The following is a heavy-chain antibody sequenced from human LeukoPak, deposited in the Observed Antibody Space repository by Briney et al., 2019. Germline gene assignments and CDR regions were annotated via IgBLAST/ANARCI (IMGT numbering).Heavy chain of an antibody. CDR2: ISSSGSTI. Sequence: GGPLRLSCAASGFTFSDYYMSWIRQAPGKGLEWVSYISSSGSTIYYADSVKGRFTISRDNAKNSLYLQMNSLRAEDTAVYYCARASSSWETYYYYYYMDVWGKGTTVTISS. V-gene: IGHV3-11*01. J-gene: IGHJ6*03. CDR3: ARASSSWETYYYYYYMDV. D-gene: IGHD6-13*01. CDR1: GFTFSDYY.